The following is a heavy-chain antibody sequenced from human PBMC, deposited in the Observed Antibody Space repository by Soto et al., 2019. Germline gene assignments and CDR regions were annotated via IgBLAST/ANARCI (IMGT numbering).Heavy chain of an antibody. CDR3: ASYFIWSSSFWFPRGNFPE. Sequence: QITLKESGPTLVKPTQTLMLTCTFSGFSLSTSGVGVGWIRQPPGKALEWLALIYWNGETRYSPALRSRLRIPTDTSRPQVVLTMTDLDPGDTGTFYCASYFIWSSSFWFPRGNFPEWGQGTVVTVSS. CDR1: GFSLSTSGVG. CDR2: IYWNGET. J-gene: IGHJ4*02. V-gene: IGHV2-5*01. D-gene: IGHD6-13*01.